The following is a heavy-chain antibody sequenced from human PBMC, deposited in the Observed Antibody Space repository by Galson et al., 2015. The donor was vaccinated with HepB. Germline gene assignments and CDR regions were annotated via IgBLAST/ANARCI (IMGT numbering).Heavy chain of an antibody. Sequence: SVKVSCKASGYTFTSYAMHWVRQAPGQRLEWMGWINAGNGNTKYSQKFQGRVTITRDTSASTAYMELSSLRSEDTAVYYCARDPQYGSGSYSYYYYGMDVWGQGTTVTVSS. V-gene: IGHV1-3*01. D-gene: IGHD3-10*01. CDR3: ARDPQYGSGSYSYYYYGMDV. J-gene: IGHJ6*02. CDR2: INAGNGNT. CDR1: GYTFTSYA.